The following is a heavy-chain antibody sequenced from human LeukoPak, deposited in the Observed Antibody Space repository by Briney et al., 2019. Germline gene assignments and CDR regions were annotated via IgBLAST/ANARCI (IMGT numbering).Heavy chain of an antibody. J-gene: IGHJ4*02. CDR1: GFTFSSYG. D-gene: IGHD3-3*01. V-gene: IGHV3-30*02. CDR2: IRYDGSNK. Sequence: GGSLRLSCAASGFTFSSYGMHWVRQAPGKGLEWVAFIRYDGSNKYYAASVKGRFTISRDNSKNTLNLQMNSLRAEDTAVYYCARLREIPVFGVVTKSTSYFDYWGQGTLVTVSS. CDR3: ARLREIPVFGVVTKSTSYFDY.